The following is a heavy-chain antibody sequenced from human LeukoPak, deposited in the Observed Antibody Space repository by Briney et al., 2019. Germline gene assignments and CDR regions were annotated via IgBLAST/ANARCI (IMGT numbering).Heavy chain of an antibody. D-gene: IGHD6-19*01. Sequence: GGSLRLYCAASGFTFSSYSMNWVRQAPGKGLEWVSYISSSSSTIYYADSVKGRFTISRDNAKNSLYLQMNSLRAEDTAVYYCARGSGYSSGWYWGQGTLVTVSS. CDR2: ISSSSSTI. CDR1: GFTFSSYS. J-gene: IGHJ4*02. V-gene: IGHV3-48*01. CDR3: ARGSGYSSGWY.